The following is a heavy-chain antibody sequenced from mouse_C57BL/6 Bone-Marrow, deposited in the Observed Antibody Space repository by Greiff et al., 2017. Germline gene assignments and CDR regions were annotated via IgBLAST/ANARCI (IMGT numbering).Heavy chain of an antibody. D-gene: IGHD6-1*01. Sequence: VQLQQSGAELVRPGASVKLSCTASGFNIKDDYMHWVKQRPEQGLEWIGWIDPENGDTAYASKFQGKATITADTSSNTSYLQLSSLTSEDTSVYYCTTCSPDAMDYWGQGTSGTVSS. J-gene: IGHJ4*01. V-gene: IGHV14-4*01. CDR1: GFNIKDDY. CDR2: IDPENGDT. CDR3: TTCSPDAMDY.